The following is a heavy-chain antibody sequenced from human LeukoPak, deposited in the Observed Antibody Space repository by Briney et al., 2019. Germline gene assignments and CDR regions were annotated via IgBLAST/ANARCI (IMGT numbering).Heavy chain of an antibody. J-gene: IGHJ4*02. CDR3: AREGAEYYNILTGPFDY. Sequence: PSGTLSLTCAVSGGSISSDNWWSWVRQPPGKGLEWIGSIYYSGNTYYNPSLKSRVTISVDTFKNQFSLKLSSVTAADTAVYYCAREGAEYYNILTGPFDYWGQGTLVTVSS. V-gene: IGHV4-4*02. CDR1: GGSISSDNW. D-gene: IGHD3-9*01. CDR2: IYYSGNT.